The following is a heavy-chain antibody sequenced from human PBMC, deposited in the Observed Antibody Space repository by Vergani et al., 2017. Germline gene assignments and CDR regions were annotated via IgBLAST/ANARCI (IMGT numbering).Heavy chain of an antibody. Sequence: EVQLLQSEGAVVQPGGSLRLSCVASGFTFSSHAMRWVRQGHGQGLEWVSSIKNTGDSTHYADSVKGRFTISRDNSKNTLYLQMNSLRVEDTAVYYCAKGLIQLITVFGVAPPPGFDYWGQGTLVTVSS. CDR3: AKGLIQLITVFGVAPPPGFDY. D-gene: IGHD3-3*01. CDR1: GFTFSSHA. CDR2: IKNTGDST. V-gene: IGHV3-23*01. J-gene: IGHJ4*02.